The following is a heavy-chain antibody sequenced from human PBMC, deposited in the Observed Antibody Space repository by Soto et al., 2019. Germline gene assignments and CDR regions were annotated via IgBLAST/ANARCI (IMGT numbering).Heavy chain of an antibody. CDR1: GGSITSSSHF. V-gene: IGHV4-39*01. CDR3: AGQTFTIAAASYGRSNWFDP. CDR2: IYFTGNT. J-gene: IGHJ5*02. Sequence: SETLSLTCSASGGSITSSSHFWGWVCQPPGKGLEWIGTIYFTGNTYYTPSLKSRLTMSIDTSKNEFSLRLNSVTAADTAVYYCAGQTFTIAAASYGRSNWFDPWGPGTLVTVSS. D-gene: IGHD6-25*01.